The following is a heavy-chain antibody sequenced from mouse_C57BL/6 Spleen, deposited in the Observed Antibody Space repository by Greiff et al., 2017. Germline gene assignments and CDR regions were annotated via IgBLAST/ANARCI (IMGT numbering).Heavy chain of an antibody. CDR3: ARDFYFDY. V-gene: IGHV5-16*01. Sequence: EVKLVESEGGLVQPGSSMKLSCTASGFTFSDYYMAWVRQVPEKGLEWVANINYDGSSTYYLDSLKSRFLISRDNAKNILYLQMSSLKSEDTATYYCARDFYFDYWGQGTTLTVSS. CDR1: GFTFSDYY. J-gene: IGHJ2*01. CDR2: INYDGSST.